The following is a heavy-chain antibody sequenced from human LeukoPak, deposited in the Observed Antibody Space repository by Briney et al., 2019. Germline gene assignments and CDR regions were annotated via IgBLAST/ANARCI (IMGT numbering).Heavy chain of an antibody. J-gene: IGHJ6*03. D-gene: IGHD5-24*01. Sequence: ASVKVSCKASGYTFTSYDINWVRQATGQGLEWMGWMNPNSGNTGYAQKFQGRVTMTRNTSISTAYMELSSLRSEDTAVYYCARFRGAGYYYYYYYMDVWGKGTTVTVS. CDR2: MNPNSGNT. V-gene: IGHV1-8*01. CDR1: GYTFTSYD. CDR3: ARFRGAGYYYYYYYMDV.